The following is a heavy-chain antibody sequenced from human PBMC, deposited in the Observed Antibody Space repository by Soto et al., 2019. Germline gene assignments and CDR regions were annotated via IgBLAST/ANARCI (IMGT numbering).Heavy chain of an antibody. V-gene: IGHV4-30-4*01. Sequence: PSETLSLTCTVSGGSISSGDYYWSWIRQPPGKGQELIGYIFYSGSTYYNPFLKSRVTISVDTSKNQFSLKLSSVTAADTAVYYCARSYCSGGSCYSMNAFDIWGQGTMVTVSS. CDR2: IFYSGST. CDR3: ARSYCSGGSCYSMNAFDI. CDR1: GGSISSGDYY. D-gene: IGHD2-15*01. J-gene: IGHJ3*02.